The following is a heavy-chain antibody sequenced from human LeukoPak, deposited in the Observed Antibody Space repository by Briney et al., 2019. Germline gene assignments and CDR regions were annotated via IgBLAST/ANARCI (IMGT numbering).Heavy chain of an antibody. Sequence: SETLSLTCTVSGGSISSYYLSWIRQPPGKGLEWIGYIYYSGSTNYNSSLKSRVTISVDTSKNQFSLKLSSVTAADTAVYYCARSLHCSGGSCYSSWFDPWGQGTLVTVSS. V-gene: IGHV4-59*01. CDR1: GGSISSYY. D-gene: IGHD2-15*01. CDR2: IYYSGST. CDR3: ARSLHCSGGSCYSSWFDP. J-gene: IGHJ5*02.